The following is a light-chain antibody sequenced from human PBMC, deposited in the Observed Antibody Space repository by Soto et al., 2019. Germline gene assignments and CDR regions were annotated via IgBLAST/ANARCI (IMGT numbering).Light chain of an antibody. Sequence: DIQMTQSPSSVSASVGVRVTITCRASHGIGSWLAWYQQKPGKAPKLLISGASSLQSGVPSRFSGSGSGTDFTLTISSLQPEDFATYYCQQANGSPFTFGPGTKVDIK. CDR1: HGIGSW. V-gene: IGKV1D-12*01. J-gene: IGKJ3*01. CDR2: GAS. CDR3: QQANGSPFT.